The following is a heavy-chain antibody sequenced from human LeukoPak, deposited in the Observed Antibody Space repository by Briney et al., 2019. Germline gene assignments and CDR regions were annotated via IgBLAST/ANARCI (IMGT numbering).Heavy chain of an antibody. J-gene: IGHJ5*02. CDR2: TYYRSTWYN. CDR3: ARRLTQYDCFDP. V-gene: IGHV6-1*01. Sequence: SQTLSLTCAISGDSVSSNSVTWNWIRQSPSRGLEWLGRTYYRSTWYNDYAVSVRGRITVNPDTSKNQFSLHLDSVTPEDTAVYYCARRLTQYDCFDPWGQGILVTVSS. CDR1: GDSVSSNSVT. D-gene: IGHD2-2*01.